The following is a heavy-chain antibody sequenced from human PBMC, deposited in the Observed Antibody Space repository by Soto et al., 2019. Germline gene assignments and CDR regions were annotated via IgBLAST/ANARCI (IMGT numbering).Heavy chain of an antibody. V-gene: IGHV3-74*01. J-gene: IGHJ6*02. Sequence: GGSLRLSCAASGFTFSSYWMHWVRQVPGKGPVWVSRINSDETNTRYADSVKGRFTISRDNAKNMLYLQMNSLGAEDTAVYYCARAMGYCSGAGCYREGYYYYGMDVWGQGTTVTVSS. CDR2: INSDETNT. D-gene: IGHD2-2*02. CDR3: ARAMGYCSGAGCYREGYYYYGMDV. CDR1: GFTFSSYW.